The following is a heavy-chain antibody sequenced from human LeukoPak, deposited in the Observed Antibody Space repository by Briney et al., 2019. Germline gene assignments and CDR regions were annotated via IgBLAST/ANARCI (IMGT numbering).Heavy chain of an antibody. D-gene: IGHD5-12*01. CDR1: GFTFSIHA. V-gene: IGHV3-23*01. CDR3: ARTIVAMVEYYFDY. J-gene: IGHJ4*02. Sequence: GGSLRLSCAASGFTFSIHAMTWVRQAPGKGLEWVSLISGSGSSSFYSDSVKGRFTISRDNAKNTLYLQMNSLRAEDTAVYYCARTIVAMVEYYFDYWGQGTLVTVSS. CDR2: ISGSGSSS.